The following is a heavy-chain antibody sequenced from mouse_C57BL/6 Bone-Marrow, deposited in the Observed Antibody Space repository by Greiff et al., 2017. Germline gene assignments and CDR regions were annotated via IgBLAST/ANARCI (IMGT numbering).Heavy chain of an antibody. D-gene: IGHD2-10*01. CDR3: AKGLLILAY. CDR2: INPNNGGT. Sequence: SGPELVKPGASVKMSCKASGYTFTDYNMHWVKQSHGKSLEWIGYINPNNGGTSYNQKFKGKATLTVNKSSSTAYMELRSRTSEDSAVYYCAKGLLILAYWGQGTLVTVSA. V-gene: IGHV1-22*01. J-gene: IGHJ3*01. CDR1: GYTFTDYN.